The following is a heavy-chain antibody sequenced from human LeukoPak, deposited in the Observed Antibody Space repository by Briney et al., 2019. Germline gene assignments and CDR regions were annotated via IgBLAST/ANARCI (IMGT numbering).Heavy chain of an antibody. CDR1: GGSFSSYY. CDR3: ARDRVGAKDY. V-gene: IGHV4-39*07. D-gene: IGHD1-26*01. J-gene: IGHJ4*02. CDR2: IYYSGST. Sequence: SETLSLTCAVYGGSFSSYYWGWIRQPPGKGLEWIGSIYYSGSTYYNPSLKSRVTISVDTSKNQFSLKLSSVTAADTAVYYCARDRVGAKDYWGQGTLVTVSS.